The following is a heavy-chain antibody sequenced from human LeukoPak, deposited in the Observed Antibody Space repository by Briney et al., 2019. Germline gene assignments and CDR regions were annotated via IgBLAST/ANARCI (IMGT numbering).Heavy chain of an antibody. V-gene: IGHV1-69*13. CDR2: IIPIFGTA. CDR3: ARVGLNYDFWSGYGAPTYFDH. CDR1: GGTFSSYA. J-gene: IGHJ4*02. Sequence: SVKVSCKASGGTFSSYAISWVRQAPGQGLEWMGGIIPIFGTANYAQKFQGRVTITADESTSTAYMELSSLRSEDTAVYYCARVGLNYDFWSGYGAPTYFDHWGQGTLVTVSS. D-gene: IGHD3-3*01.